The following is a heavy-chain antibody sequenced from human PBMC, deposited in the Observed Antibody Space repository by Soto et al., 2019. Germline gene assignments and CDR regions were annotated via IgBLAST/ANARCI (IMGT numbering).Heavy chain of an antibody. CDR2: IIPMLTVT. CDR1: GGTISTYT. J-gene: IGHJ3*01. Sequence: QVHLEQSGAEVKKPGSSVKVSCKAAGGTISTYTLIWVRQAPGQGLEWMGRIIPMLTVTNSAQKFHGRVTLTADKCTSTAFMELTILISDETAVYDCSIGCWSSETFDVWGQGTMVTVSS. D-gene: IGHD6-19*01. V-gene: IGHV1-69*02. CDR3: SIGCWSSETFDV.